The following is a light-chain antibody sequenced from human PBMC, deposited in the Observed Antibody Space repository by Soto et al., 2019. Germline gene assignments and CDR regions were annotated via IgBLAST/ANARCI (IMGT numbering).Light chain of an antibody. CDR1: SSDVGAYNY. V-gene: IGLV2-14*01. J-gene: IGLJ2*01. Sequence: QSALTQPASVSGSPGQSIIISCTGTSSDVGAYNYVSWYQQHPGKVPKLMIYDVSNRPSGVSNRFSASKSGHTASLTISGVQAEDEADYYCTSYTTNNTRVFGGGTKLTVL. CDR3: TSYTTNNTRV. CDR2: DVS.